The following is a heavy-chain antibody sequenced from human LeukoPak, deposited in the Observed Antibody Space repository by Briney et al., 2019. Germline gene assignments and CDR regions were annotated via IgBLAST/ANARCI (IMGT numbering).Heavy chain of an antibody. J-gene: IGHJ4*02. V-gene: IGHV2-5*02. D-gene: IGHD6-13*01. CDR1: VLSLSTTGVD. Sequence: SGPTLVNPTRTRTLTCTFSVLSLSTTGVDGGWIRQPPGKALEWLALIYSDDDKRYSPSLKSRLTITKDTSKNQVVLKMTKMDPVDTATYYCAPSGAAGNFDYWGQGTLVTVYS. CDR3: APSGAAGNFDY. CDR2: IYSDDDK.